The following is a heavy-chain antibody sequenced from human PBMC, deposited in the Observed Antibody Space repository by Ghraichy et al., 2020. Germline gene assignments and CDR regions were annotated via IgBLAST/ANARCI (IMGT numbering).Heavy chain of an antibody. CDR3: ARDRGGSGTTFHY. V-gene: IGHV3-21*01. CDR2: ISKSGAYR. Sequence: GGSLRHSCAASGFTFSSYSMNWVRQAPGKGLEWVSSISKSGAYRDYADSVKGRFISSRDNTKNSLYLQMNSLRADDAAVYYCARDRGGSGTTFHYWGQGTLVTVSS. CDR1: GFTFSSYS. D-gene: IGHD3-10*01. J-gene: IGHJ4*02.